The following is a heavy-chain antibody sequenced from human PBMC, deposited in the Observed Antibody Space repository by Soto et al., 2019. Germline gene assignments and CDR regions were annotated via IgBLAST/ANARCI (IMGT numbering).Heavy chain of an antibody. D-gene: IGHD1-7*01. CDR1: GGTFSSYA. CDR3: ARVGAGPGQGWNYYYYYYGMDV. CDR2: IIPILGIA. Sequence: ASVKVSCKASGGTFSSYAISWVRQAPGQGLEWMGRIIPILGIANYAQKFQGRVTITADKSTSTAYMELSSLRSEDTAVYYCARVGAGPGQGWNYYYYYYGMDVWGQGTTVTVSS. J-gene: IGHJ6*02. V-gene: IGHV1-69*04.